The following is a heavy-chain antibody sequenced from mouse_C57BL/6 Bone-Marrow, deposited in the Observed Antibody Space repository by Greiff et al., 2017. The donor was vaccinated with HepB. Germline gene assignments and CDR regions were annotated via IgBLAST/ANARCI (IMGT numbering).Heavy chain of an antibody. V-gene: IGHV5-6*01. D-gene: IGHD4-1*01. Sequence: EVQRVESGADLVKPGGSLKLSCAASGFTFSSYGMSWVRQTPDKRLEWVGTISSGGSYTYYPDSVQGRVTISRDKAKNTLYLQMSSLKSEDTAMYYCARPSKLGRFAYWGQGTLVTVSA. J-gene: IGHJ3*01. CDR2: ISSGGSYT. CDR1: GFTFSSYG. CDR3: ARPSKLGRFAY.